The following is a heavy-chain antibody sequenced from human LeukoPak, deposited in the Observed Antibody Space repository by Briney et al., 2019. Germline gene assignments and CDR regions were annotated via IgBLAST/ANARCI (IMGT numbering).Heavy chain of an antibody. D-gene: IGHD4-17*01. J-gene: IGHJ3*02. Sequence: GGSLRLSCAASGFTFDDYGMSWVRQAPGKGLEWVSGINWNGGSTGYADSVKGRFTISRDNAKNSLYLQMNSLRAEDTALYYCARVGDYGDLGAFDIWGQGTMVTVSS. CDR3: ARVGDYGDLGAFDI. CDR2: INWNGGST. CDR1: GFTFDDYG. V-gene: IGHV3-20*04.